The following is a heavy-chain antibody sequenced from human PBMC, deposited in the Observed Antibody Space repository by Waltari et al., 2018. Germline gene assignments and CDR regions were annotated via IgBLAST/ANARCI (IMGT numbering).Heavy chain of an antibody. CDR3: ARVPRYCGTGGCSNFDS. CDR1: GYSISSGYY. Sequence: QVQLQESGPGLVKPSETLSLTSAVSGYSISSGYYWGGIRQPPRKGLEWIGSIYQSGSTYYNTSLKSRVTISVDTSKNQFSLKLTSVTAADTAIYDCARVPRYCGTGGCSNFDSWGQGTQVTVSS. CDR2: IYQSGST. D-gene: IGHD2-15*01. V-gene: IGHV4-38-2*01. J-gene: IGHJ1*01.